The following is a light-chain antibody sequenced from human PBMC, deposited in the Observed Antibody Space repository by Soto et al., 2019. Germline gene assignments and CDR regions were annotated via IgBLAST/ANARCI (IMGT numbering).Light chain of an antibody. V-gene: IGKV1-5*01. CDR3: QQYNEYSAWT. Sequence: DIQMTQSPSALSASVGDRVTITCRASQSISKWLAWYQQKPGKAPKLLIYDASILGSGVPSRFSGSGSGAEFTLTVSGLRPDDFATYYCQQYNEYSAWTFGQGTKADIK. J-gene: IGKJ1*01. CDR2: DAS. CDR1: QSISKW.